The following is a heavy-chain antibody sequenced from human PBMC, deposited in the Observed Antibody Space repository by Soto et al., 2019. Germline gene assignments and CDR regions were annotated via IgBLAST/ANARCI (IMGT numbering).Heavy chain of an antibody. J-gene: IGHJ4*02. CDR3: ARVNSATGSMHFDH. Sequence: PGGSLRLSCAGSTFNFTHYTLSWVRQAPGKGLEWVSSISATNTYIFYADSVKGRFTISRDIAKKSVSLQMSSLRAEDTALYYCARVNSATGSMHFDHWGQGTLVTVSS. CDR1: TFNFTHYT. CDR2: ISATNTYI. V-gene: IGHV3-21*01. D-gene: IGHD3-9*01.